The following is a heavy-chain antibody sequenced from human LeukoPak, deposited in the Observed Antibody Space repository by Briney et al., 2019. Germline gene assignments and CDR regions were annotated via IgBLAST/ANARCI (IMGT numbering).Heavy chain of an antibody. CDR2: INPNSGGT. V-gene: IGHV1-2*02. Sequence: ASVKVSCKASGYTFTGYYMHWVRQAPGQGLEWMGWINPNSGGTNYAQKFQGRVTMTRDTSTSTAYMELRRLRSDDTAVYYCARDPIAVAGTGEDWFDPWGQGSLVTVSS. J-gene: IGHJ5*02. CDR1: GYTFTGYY. D-gene: IGHD6-19*01. CDR3: ARDPIAVAGTGEDWFDP.